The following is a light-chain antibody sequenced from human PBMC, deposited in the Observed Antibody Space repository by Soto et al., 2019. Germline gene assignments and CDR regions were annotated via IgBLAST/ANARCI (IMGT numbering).Light chain of an antibody. CDR2: AAS. CDR3: KQYFAASWT. V-gene: IGKV3-20*01. J-gene: IGKJ1*01. CDR1: QSISSSY. Sequence: IVLTQSPGTQSLSPGERATLSCRASQSISSSYLAWYRQKSGQAPRLLIYAASSRATAIQDRFSGSGSGTDFTLTISRLDTEDFAVYYCKQYFAASWTFGQWTSVEIK.